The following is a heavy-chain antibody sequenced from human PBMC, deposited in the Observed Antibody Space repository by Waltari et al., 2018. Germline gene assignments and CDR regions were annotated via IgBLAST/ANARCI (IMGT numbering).Heavy chain of an antibody. D-gene: IGHD6-13*01. CDR2: VSPSFSSA. J-gene: IGHJ4*02. Sequence: QVQLVQSGAEVKKPASSVQVSCKASGGTFSSYAISWVRQAPGPGLEWMGGVSPSFSSANDAQKFQGRVTSTADESTDTAYMELSILRCEDTAVYYCATPSGSWRGTPFDYWGQGTLVTVSS. CDR1: GGTFSSYA. CDR3: ATPSGSWRGTPFDY. V-gene: IGHV1-69*12.